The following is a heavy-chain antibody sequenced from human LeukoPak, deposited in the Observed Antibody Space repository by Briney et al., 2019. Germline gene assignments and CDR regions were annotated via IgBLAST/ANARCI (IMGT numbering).Heavy chain of an antibody. Sequence: GGSLRLSCAVSGLTFSRYWMGWVRQAPGKGLEWVSYISSSGSTIYYADSVKGRFTISRDNAKNSLYLQMNSLRAEDTAVYYCARDYCSSTSCYAYDYWGQGTLVTVSS. CDR2: ISSSGSTI. D-gene: IGHD2-2*01. CDR3: ARDYCSSTSCYAYDY. CDR1: GLTFSRYW. J-gene: IGHJ4*02. V-gene: IGHV3-48*04.